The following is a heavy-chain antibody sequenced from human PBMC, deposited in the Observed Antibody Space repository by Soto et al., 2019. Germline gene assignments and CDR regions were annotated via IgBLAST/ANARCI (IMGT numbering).Heavy chain of an antibody. CDR3: ARGGHYGDTSYYFDY. CDR2: IYIGGST. CDR1: GFTVSSNY. J-gene: IGHJ4*02. V-gene: IGHV3-66*01. Sequence: EVQLVESGGGLVQPGGSLRLSCAASGFTVSSNYMSWVRQAPGKGLEWVSVIYIGGSTYYADSVKGRFTISRDNSKNTLYLQMNSLRAEDTAVYYCARGGHYGDTSYYFDYWGQGTLVTVSS. D-gene: IGHD4-17*01.